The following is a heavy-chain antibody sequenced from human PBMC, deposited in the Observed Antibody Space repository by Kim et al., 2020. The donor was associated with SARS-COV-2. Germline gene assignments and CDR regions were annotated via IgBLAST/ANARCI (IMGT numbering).Heavy chain of an antibody. CDR3: ARDSAITIFGVVIINYYYGMDV. CDR2: ISSNGGST. D-gene: IGHD3-3*01. Sequence: GGSLRLSCAASGFTFSSYAMHWVRQAPGKGLEYVSAISSNGGSTYYANSVKGRFTISRDNSKNTLYLQMDSLRAEDMAVYYCARDSAITIFGVVIINYYYGMDVWGQGTTVTVSS. V-gene: IGHV3-64*01. J-gene: IGHJ6*02. CDR1: GFTFSSYA.